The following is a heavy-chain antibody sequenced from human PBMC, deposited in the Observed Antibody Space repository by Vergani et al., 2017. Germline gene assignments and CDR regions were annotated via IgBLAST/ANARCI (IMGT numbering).Heavy chain of an antibody. Sequence: QVQLQESGPGLVKPSQTLSLTCTVSGGSFSTGGQSWTWLRQSAGKGLEWIGRIYTSGATNYNPSLRSRATMSVYASKKQFSLKLTSVTAADTAVYYCARDGGEYDKDALDVWGQGTKVTVTS. J-gene: IGHJ3*01. CDR1: GGSFSTGGQS. CDR2: IYTSGAT. V-gene: IGHV4-61*02. CDR3: ARDGGEYDKDALDV. D-gene: IGHD2-21*01.